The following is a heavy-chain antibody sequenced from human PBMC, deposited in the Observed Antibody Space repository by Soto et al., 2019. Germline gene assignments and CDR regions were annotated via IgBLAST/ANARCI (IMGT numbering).Heavy chain of an antibody. J-gene: IGHJ4*02. CDR2: ISSSSSYI. CDR1: GFTFSSYS. CDR3: ARDSRHSSSSPTYYFDY. Sequence: GGSLRLSCAASGFTFSSYSMNWVRQAPGKGLEWVSSISSSSSYIYYADSVKGRFTISRDNAKNSLYLQMNSLRAEDTAMYYCARDSRHSSSSPTYYFDYWGQGTLVTVSS. V-gene: IGHV3-21*01. D-gene: IGHD6-6*01.